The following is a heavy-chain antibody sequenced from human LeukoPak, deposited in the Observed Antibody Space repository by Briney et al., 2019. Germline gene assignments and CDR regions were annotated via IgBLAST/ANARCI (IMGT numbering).Heavy chain of an antibody. J-gene: IGHJ4*02. Sequence: GGSLRLSCAASGFTFSSYWMVWVRQAPGKGLEWVASIKQDGSEKYYVDSVKGRFTISRDNAKNSLYLQMNSLRAEDTAVYYCVRDRFCSTASCYKDYWGQGTLVTISS. CDR3: VRDRFCSTASCYKDY. V-gene: IGHV3-7*01. CDR2: IKQDGSEK. CDR1: GFTFSSYW. D-gene: IGHD2-2*02.